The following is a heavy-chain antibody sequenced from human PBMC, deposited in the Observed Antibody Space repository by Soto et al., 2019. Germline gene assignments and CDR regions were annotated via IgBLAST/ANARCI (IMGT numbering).Heavy chain of an antibody. J-gene: IGHJ4*02. Sequence: QVQLVESGGGLVKPGGSLRLSCAASGFTFSDYYMSWIRHAPVKGLEWVSYISSSGSTIYYADSVTGRFTISGDNANDSLSLQMTCLRAGETAVYYCARGPPVWLHPLDYWGQGTLVTVSS. CDR1: GFTFSDYY. V-gene: IGHV3-11*01. CDR2: ISSSGSTI. D-gene: IGHD5-12*01. CDR3: ARGPPVWLHPLDY.